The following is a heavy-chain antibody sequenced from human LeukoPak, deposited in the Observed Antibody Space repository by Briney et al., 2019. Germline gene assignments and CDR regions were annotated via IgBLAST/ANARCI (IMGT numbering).Heavy chain of an antibody. CDR1: GGSLSNHY. CDR3: ARFSSGCTTDSCYLSN. J-gene: IGHJ4*02. CDR2: IHDTGNT. V-gene: IGHV4-59*11. Sequence: SETLSLTCTVSGGSLSNHYWSWIRQPPGKGLELVGHIHDTGNTFYNPSLRGRATISLDTSNSQFSLRLTSMTTADTAVYYCARFSSGCTTDSCYLSNWGQGTLVTVS. D-gene: IGHD2-2*01.